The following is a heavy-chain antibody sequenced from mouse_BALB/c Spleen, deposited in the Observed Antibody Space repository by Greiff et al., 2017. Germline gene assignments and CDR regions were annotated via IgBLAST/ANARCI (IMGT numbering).Heavy chain of an antibody. Sequence: VQLQQSGPGLVQPSQCLSITCTASGFSLTSYGVHWVRQSPGKGLEWLGVIWSGGSTDYNAAFISSLSISKDNSKSQVFFKMNSLQANDAAIYYCARDWDDYDGYYDYWGQGTTLTVSS. CDR1: GFSLTSYG. D-gene: IGHD2-4*01. J-gene: IGHJ2*01. V-gene: IGHV2-2*02. CDR2: IWSGGST. CDR3: ARDWDDYDGYYDY.